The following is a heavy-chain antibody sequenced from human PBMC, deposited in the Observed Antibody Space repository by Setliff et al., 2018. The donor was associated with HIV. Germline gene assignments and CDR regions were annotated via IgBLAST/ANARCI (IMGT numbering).Heavy chain of an antibody. D-gene: IGHD3-16*01. CDR2: IESKTNGGTT. CDR1: GFTFSNAW. J-gene: IGHJ3*02. V-gene: IGHV3-15*04. Sequence: GSLRLSCAVSGFTFSNAWMSWVRQAPGKGLEWVGRIESKTNGGTTDYGAPVKGRFTISRDDSESTVYLQMNSLETEDTAVYYCTTDWGSVTYYVRAFDIWGQGTMVTVSS. CDR3: TTDWGSVTYYVRAFDI.